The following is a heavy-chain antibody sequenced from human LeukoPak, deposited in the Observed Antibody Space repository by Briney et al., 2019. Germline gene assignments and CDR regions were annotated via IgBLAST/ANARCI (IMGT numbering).Heavy chain of an antibody. CDR2: IYYSGST. CDR1: GGPISSYY. Sequence: SETLSLTCTVSGGPISSYYWSWIRQPPGKGLEWIGYIYYSGSTNYNPSLKSRVTIPVDTSKNQFSLKLSSVTAADTAVYYCARGYYDSSGYHNWFDPWGQGTLVTVSS. J-gene: IGHJ5*02. D-gene: IGHD3-22*01. CDR3: ARGYYDSSGYHNWFDP. V-gene: IGHV4-59*01.